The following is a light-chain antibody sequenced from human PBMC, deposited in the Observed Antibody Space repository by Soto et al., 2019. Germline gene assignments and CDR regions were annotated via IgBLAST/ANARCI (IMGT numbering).Light chain of an antibody. J-gene: IGKJ1*01. V-gene: IGKV3-15*01. Sequence: EIVMTQSPATLSVSLGERATLSCRASQSVSGNLAWYQQKPGQAPRLLIYGASTRATGIPARFSGSGSGTEFTLTISRLQSEDFAVYYCQQYNNWPWTFGQGTKVEIK. CDR3: QQYNNWPWT. CDR1: QSVSGN. CDR2: GAS.